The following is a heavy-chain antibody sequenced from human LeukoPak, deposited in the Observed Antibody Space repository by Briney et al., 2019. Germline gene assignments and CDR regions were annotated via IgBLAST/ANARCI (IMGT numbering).Heavy chain of an antibody. J-gene: IGHJ6*03. V-gene: IGHV1-69*05. CDR1: GGTFSSYA. CDR2: IIPIFGTA. CDR3: ARGGGRRWLQYYYYYYMDV. Sequence: ASVKVSCEASGGTFSSYAISWVRQAPGQGLEWMGGIIPIFGTANYAQKFQGRVTITTDESTSTAYMELSSLRSEDTAVYYCARGGGRRWLQYYYYYYMDVWGKRTTVTVSS. D-gene: IGHD5-24*01.